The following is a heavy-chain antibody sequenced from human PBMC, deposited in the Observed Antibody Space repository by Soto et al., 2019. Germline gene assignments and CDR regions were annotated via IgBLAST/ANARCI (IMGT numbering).Heavy chain of an antibody. V-gene: IGHV4-34*01. CDR1: GGAFSGYY. Sequence: SETPSLTCAVYGGAFSGYYWSWIPQPPGKGLGWIGEINHSGSTNYNPSLKSRVTISVDTSKKQLSLRLSSVTAADTAGYYCARGRRYYYGSGSYYYMDVWGKGTTVTVSS. CDR3: ARGRRYYYGSGSYYYMDV. CDR2: INHSGST. J-gene: IGHJ6*03. D-gene: IGHD3-10*01.